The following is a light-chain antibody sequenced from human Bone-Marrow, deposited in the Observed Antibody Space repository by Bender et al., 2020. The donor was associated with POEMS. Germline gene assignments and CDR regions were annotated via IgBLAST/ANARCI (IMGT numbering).Light chain of an antibody. CDR3: ASWDDSLNGVV. Sequence: QSVLTQPPSVSATPGQRVTISCSGSSSNIGSSPVNWYRQLPGTAPKLLIYNTDQRPPEVPARFSGFESGPSASLAISGLQSEDEADYFCASWDDSLNGVVFGGGTKLTVL. V-gene: IGLV1-44*01. CDR2: NTD. J-gene: IGLJ2*01. CDR1: SSNIGSSP.